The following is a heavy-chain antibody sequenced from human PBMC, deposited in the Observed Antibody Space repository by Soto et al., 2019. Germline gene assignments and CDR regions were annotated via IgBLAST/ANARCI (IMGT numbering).Heavy chain of an antibody. J-gene: IGHJ4*02. CDR1: GFTFRSYA. Sequence: QVQLVESGGGVVQPGRSLRLSCAASGFTFRSYAMHWVRQAPDKGLEWVAVIWYDGNNKYYADSVKGRFTISRDNSKNALYLQMNNLRAEDTAVYYCARDRHLGYCSSTSCYVFGYWGQGTLVTVSS. CDR3: ARDRHLGYCSSTSCYVFGY. V-gene: IGHV3-33*01. D-gene: IGHD2-2*01. CDR2: IWYDGNNK.